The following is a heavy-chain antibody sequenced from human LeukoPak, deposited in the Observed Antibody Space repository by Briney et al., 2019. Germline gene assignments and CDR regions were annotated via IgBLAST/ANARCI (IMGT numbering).Heavy chain of an antibody. Sequence: TGGSLRLSCAASGFSFSSYAINWVRQAPGKGLEWVAVIWYDGSNKYYADSVKGRFTISRDNSKNTLYLQMNSLRAEDTAVYYCARGNYVVGDGMDVWGQGTTVTVSS. CDR3: ARGNYVVGDGMDV. CDR2: IWYDGSNK. J-gene: IGHJ6*02. V-gene: IGHV3-33*08. D-gene: IGHD4-11*01. CDR1: GFSFSSYA.